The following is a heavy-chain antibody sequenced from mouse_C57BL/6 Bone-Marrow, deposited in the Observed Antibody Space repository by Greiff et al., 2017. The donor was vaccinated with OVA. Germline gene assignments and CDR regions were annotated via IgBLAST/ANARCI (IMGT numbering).Heavy chain of an antibody. CDR1: GYTFTSYG. D-gene: IGHD1-1*01. CDR2: IYPRSGNT. J-gene: IGHJ4*01. V-gene: IGHV1-81*01. CDR3: ARKGYYYGSSYRDAMDY. Sequence: VKLMESGAELARPGASVKLSCKASGYTFTSYGISWVKQRTGQGLEWIGEIYPRSGNTYYNEKFKGKATLTADKSSSTAYMELRSLTSEDSAVYFCARKGYYYGSSYRDAMDYWGQGTSVTVSS.